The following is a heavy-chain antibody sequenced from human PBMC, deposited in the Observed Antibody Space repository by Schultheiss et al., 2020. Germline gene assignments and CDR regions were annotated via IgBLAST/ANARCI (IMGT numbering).Heavy chain of an antibody. CDR1: GFTFGDYA. CDR2: IRSKAYGGTT. CDR3: TKGGAPAGAASYYYYYMDV. D-gene: IGHD2-15*01. Sequence: GESLKISCTASGFTFGDYAMSWVRQAPGKGLEWVGFIRSKAYGGTTEYAASVKGRFTISRDDSKSIAYLQMNSLKTEDTAVYYCTKGGAPAGAASYYYYYMDVWGKGTTVTVSS. J-gene: IGHJ6*03. V-gene: IGHV3-49*04.